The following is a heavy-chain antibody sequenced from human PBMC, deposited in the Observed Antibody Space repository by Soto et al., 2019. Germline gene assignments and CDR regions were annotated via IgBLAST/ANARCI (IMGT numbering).Heavy chain of an antibody. V-gene: IGHV4-34*01. D-gene: IGHD2-15*01. Sequence: PSETLSLTCAVYGGSFSGYYWSWIRQPPGKGLEWIGEINHSGSTNYNPSLKSRVTISVDTSKNQFSLKLSSVTAADTAVYYCARVKECSGGSCYSVHQSNFFDYWGQGALVTVSS. CDR1: GGSFSGYY. CDR2: INHSGST. CDR3: ARVKECSGGSCYSVHQSNFFDY. J-gene: IGHJ4*02.